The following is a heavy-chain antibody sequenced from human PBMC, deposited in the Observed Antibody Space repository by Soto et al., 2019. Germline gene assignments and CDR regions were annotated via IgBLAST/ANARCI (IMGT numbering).Heavy chain of an antibody. CDR2: TYFRSKWYN. J-gene: IGHJ3*02. CDR3: ARSVPDALDI. V-gene: IGHV6-1*01. CDR1: GDSVSSNSVA. Sequence: QTLSLTCAISGDSVSSNSVAWSWIRQSPSRGLEWLGRTYFRSKWYNDYAVSVKSRITVNPDTSKNQFSLQLNSVTPEDTAVYYCARSVPDALDIWGQGTMVTVSS.